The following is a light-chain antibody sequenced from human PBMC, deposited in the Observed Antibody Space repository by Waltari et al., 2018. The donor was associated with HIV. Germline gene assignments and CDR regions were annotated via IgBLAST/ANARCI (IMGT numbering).Light chain of an antibody. J-gene: IGLJ2*01. CDR2: EVT. CDR3: SSYAPTNNFYVL. CDR1: SSDIGGYNY. Sequence: QSALTQPPSASGSPGQSVTISCTGTSSDIGGYNYVSCYQQHPGKAPKLIMTEVTKRPSGVPDRFSGSKSGNTASLTVSGIQAEDEAHYYCSSYAPTNNFYVLFGGGTALTVL. V-gene: IGLV2-8*01.